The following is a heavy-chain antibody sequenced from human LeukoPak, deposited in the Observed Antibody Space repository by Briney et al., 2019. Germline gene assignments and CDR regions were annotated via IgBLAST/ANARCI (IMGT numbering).Heavy chain of an antibody. CDR1: GFTFSSYW. D-gene: IGHD3-22*01. CDR3: ARGARCGYPGADY. J-gene: IGHJ4*02. CDR2: IASDGSST. V-gene: IGHV3-74*01. Sequence: GGSLRLSCAASGFTFSSYWMNWVRHAPGKGLVWVSRIASDGSSTTYADSVKGRFSISRDNAKNTLYLQVNSLRVEDTAVYYCARGARCGYPGADYWGQGTLVTVSS.